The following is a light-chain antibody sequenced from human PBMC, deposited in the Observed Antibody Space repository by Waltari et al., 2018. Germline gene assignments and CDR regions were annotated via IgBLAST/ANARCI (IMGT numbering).Light chain of an antibody. J-gene: IGKJ1*01. V-gene: IGKV4-1*01. CDR2: WAS. CDR1: QSVLYSSKNKNY. Sequence: DIVMTQSPDSLAVSLGERATLTCKSSQSVLYSSKNKNYLAWYQQKPGQPPKLLIYWASTRESGVPDRFSGSGSGTDFTLTISSLQAEDVAVYYCQQYYSTPRTFGQGTKVEIK. CDR3: QQYYSTPRT.